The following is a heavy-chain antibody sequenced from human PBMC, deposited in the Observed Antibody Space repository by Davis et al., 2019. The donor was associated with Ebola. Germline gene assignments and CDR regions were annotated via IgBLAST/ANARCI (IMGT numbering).Heavy chain of an antibody. V-gene: IGHV4-39*01. D-gene: IGHD5-24*01. CDR2: IYYSGST. J-gene: IGHJ6*02. CDR3: ARSVREKKRVPYGMDV. Sequence: PSETLSLTCTVSGGSIRSYYWGWIRQPPGKGLEWIGSIYYSGSTYYNPSLKSRVTISVDTSKNQFSLKLSSVTAADTAVYYCARSVREKKRVPYGMDVWGQGTTVTVSS. CDR1: GGSIRSYY.